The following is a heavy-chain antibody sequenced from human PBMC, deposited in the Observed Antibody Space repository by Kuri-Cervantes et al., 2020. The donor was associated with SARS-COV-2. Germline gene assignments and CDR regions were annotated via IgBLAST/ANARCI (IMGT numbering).Heavy chain of an antibody. V-gene: IGHV3-23*01. D-gene: IGHD2-15*01. J-gene: IGHJ4*02. CDR2: ISGSGGST. CDR3: AKWDVIVVVAAPELHY. CDR1: GFTFSTYA. Sequence: GESLKISCAASGFTFSTYAMTWVRQAPGKGLEWVSAISGSGGSTYYVDSVQGRFTISRDNSKNTLYLQMNSLRAEDTAVYYCAKWDVIVVVAAPELHYWGQGTLVTVSS.